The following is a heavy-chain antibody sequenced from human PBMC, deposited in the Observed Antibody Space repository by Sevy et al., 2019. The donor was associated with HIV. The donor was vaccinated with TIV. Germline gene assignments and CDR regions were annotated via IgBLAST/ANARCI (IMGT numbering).Heavy chain of an antibody. CDR1: GFTFSSYA. CDR3: AKDRYIVVVPAATEAFDY. J-gene: IGHJ4*02. CDR2: ISGSGGST. V-gene: IGHV3-23*01. D-gene: IGHD2-2*01. Sequence: GGSLRLSCAASGFTFSSYAMSWVRQAPGKGLELVSAISGSGGSTYYADSVKGRFTISRDNSKNTLYLQMNSLRAEDTAVYYCAKDRYIVVVPAATEAFDYWGQGTLVTVSS.